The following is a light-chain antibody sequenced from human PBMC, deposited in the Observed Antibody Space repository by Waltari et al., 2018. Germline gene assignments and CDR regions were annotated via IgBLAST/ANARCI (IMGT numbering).Light chain of an antibody. CDR1: TATPGRTH. CDR3: ASWDDSHYV. Sequence: QSVLTQPPSASETPGQRVTIPCSGSTATPGRTHLYWYQQPPGTAPKPLIYRNNQRPSGVPDRFSASKSGTSASLAIDGLRSEDEAIYYCASWDDSHYVFGPGTQVTVL. V-gene: IGLV1-47*01. J-gene: IGLJ1*01. CDR2: RNN.